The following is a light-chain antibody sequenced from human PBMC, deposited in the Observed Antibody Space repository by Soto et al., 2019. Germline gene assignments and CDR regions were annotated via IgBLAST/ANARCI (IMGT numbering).Light chain of an antibody. V-gene: IGKV3-15*01. CDR1: QGIGDT. Sequence: EVVMTQSPATLSVSAAECSTLSCMASQGIGDTLAWYQHKPGQTPRLLIYGASTRATGVTARFRGGGSGTEFTLTISSLQSEDSAVYYCQQYHKWPPITFGQGTRLEIK. CDR2: GAS. J-gene: IGKJ5*01. CDR3: QQYHKWPPIT.